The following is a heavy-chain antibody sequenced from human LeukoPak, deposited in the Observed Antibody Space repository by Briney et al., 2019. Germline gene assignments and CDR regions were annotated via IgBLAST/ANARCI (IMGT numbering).Heavy chain of an antibody. V-gene: IGHV4-34*01. J-gene: IGHJ4*02. Sequence: SETLSLTCAVYGSSFSGYYWSWVRQPPGKGLEWIGEIDHSGYTNYKPSLKSRVTISIDTSKNQFSLKLTSVAAADTAVYYCARGGRLPLSYWGQGTLVTVSS. CDR3: ARGGRLPLSY. CDR1: GSSFSGYY. D-gene: IGHD4-11*01. CDR2: IDHSGYT.